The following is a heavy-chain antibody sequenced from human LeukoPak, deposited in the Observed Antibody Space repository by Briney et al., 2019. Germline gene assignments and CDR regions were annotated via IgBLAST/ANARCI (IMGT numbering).Heavy chain of an antibody. V-gene: IGHV1-69*05. CDR3: ARSGSYMYNWFDP. Sequence: GSSVKVSCKASGGTFSSYAISWVRQAPGQGLEWMGGIIPIFGTANYAQKFQGRVTITTDESTSTAYMELSSLRSEDTAVYYCARSGSYMYNWFDPWGQGTLVTVSS. CDR1: GGTFSSYA. CDR2: IIPIFGTA. J-gene: IGHJ5*02. D-gene: IGHD1-26*01.